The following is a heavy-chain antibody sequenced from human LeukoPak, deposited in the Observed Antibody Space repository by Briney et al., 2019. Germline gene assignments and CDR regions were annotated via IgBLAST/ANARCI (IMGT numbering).Heavy chain of an antibody. J-gene: IGHJ4*02. CDR2: ISYDGSNK. V-gene: IGHV3-30*04. D-gene: IGHD4-17*01. CDR1: GFTFSSYA. CDR3: ARDGHYGDYVFDY. Sequence: GGSLRLSCAASGFTFSSYAMHWVRQAPGKGLEWVAVISYDGSNKYYADSVKGRFTISRDNSKNTLYLQMNSLRAEDMAVYYCARDGHYGDYVFDYWGQGTLVTVSS.